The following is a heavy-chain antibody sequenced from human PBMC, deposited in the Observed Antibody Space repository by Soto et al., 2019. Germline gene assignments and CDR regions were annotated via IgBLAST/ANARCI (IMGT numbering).Heavy chain of an antibody. CDR2: INPNSGGT. D-gene: IGHD6-19*01. V-gene: IGHV1-2*02. Sequence: GASVKVSCKASGYTFTGYYMHWVRQAPGQGLEWMGWINPNSGGTNYVQKFQGRVTMTRDTSISTAYMELSRLRSDDTAVYYCASTRYSSGWYMDYWGQGTLVTVSS. CDR1: GYTFTGYY. CDR3: ASTRYSSGWYMDY. J-gene: IGHJ4*02.